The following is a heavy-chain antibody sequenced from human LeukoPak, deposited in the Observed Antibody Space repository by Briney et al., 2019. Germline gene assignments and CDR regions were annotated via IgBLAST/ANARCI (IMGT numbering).Heavy chain of an antibody. D-gene: IGHD3-10*01. J-gene: IGHJ5*02. CDR1: GYSFTNYW. CDR3: ARPKDFGSGSYGNRFDP. CDR2: IYPGDSDT. V-gene: IGHV5-51*01. Sequence: GESLKISCKSSGYSFTNYWIGWVRQMPGKGLEWMGIIYPGDSDTRYSPSFRGHVTISADKSISTAYLQWSSLRASDTAIYYCARPKDFGSGSYGNRFDPWGQGTLVTVSS.